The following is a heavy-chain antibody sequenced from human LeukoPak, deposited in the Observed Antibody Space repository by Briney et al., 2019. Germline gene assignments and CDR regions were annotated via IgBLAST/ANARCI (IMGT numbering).Heavy chain of an antibody. J-gene: IGHJ5*02. Sequence: PGGSPRLSCAASGFTFSSYAMHWVRQAPGKGLEWVAVISYDGSNNYYADSVKGRFTISRDNSKNTLYLQMNSLRAEDTAVYYCARDRFLEWGNWFAPWGQGTLVTVSS. D-gene: IGHD3-3*01. CDR1: GFTFSSYA. CDR2: ISYDGSNN. V-gene: IGHV3-30-3*01. CDR3: ARDRFLEWGNWFAP.